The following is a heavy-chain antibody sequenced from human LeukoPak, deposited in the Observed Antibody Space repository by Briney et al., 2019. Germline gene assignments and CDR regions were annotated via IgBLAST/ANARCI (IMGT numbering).Heavy chain of an antibody. CDR3: ARESITGYYYAMDV. CDR2: INPNSGGT. V-gene: IGHV1-2*02. CDR1: GHTLTDYY. J-gene: IGHJ6*02. Sequence: ASVKVSCKASGHTLTDYYMHWVRQAPGQGLEWMGWINPNSGGTNYAQKFQGRVTMTRDTSISTAYMELSSLRSDDTAVYYCARESITGYYYAMDVWGQGTTVTVSS.